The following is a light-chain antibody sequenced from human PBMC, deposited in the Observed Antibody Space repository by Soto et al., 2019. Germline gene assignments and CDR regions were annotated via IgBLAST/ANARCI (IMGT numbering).Light chain of an antibody. J-gene: IGKJ1*01. CDR3: QQRYNWPPT. V-gene: IGKV3-11*01. Sequence: EIVLTQPPATLSLSPGERATLSCRASQYVSSFLAWYQQKAGQAPRLLIYDASHRATGIPARLSGSGSGTDFTLTINSLEPEDFALYYCQQRYNWPPTFGQGTKVDIK. CDR1: QYVSSF. CDR2: DAS.